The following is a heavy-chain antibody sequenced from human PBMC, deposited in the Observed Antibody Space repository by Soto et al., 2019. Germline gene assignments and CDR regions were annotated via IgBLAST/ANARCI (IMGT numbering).Heavy chain of an antibody. CDR3: ARDLERWLAKVRY. V-gene: IGHV3-30-3*01. CDR1: GFTFSSYA. D-gene: IGHD6-19*01. J-gene: IGHJ4*02. CDR2: ISYDGSNK. Sequence: QVQLVESGGGVVQPGRSLRLSCAASGFTFSSYAMHWVRQAPGKGLEWVAVISYDGSNKYYADSVKGRFTISRDNSKHTLYVEMNSLRAEDAAGYYCARDLERWLAKVRYWRQGTLVTVSS.